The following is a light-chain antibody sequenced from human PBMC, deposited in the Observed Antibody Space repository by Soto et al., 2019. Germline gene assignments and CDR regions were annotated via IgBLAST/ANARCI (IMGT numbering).Light chain of an antibody. CDR3: QQYNNWPPLT. J-gene: IGKJ4*01. CDR1: QSVSSN. Sequence: EIVMTQSPATLSVTPGARATLSCRASQSVSSNLAWYQQKPGQAPRLLIYGASTRATGIPARFSGSGSDTEFTLTISSLQSEDVAVYYCQQYNNWPPLTFGGGTKVEIK. V-gene: IGKV3-15*01. CDR2: GAS.